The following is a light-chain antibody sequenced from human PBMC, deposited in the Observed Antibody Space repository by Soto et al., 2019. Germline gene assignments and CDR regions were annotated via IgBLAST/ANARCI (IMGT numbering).Light chain of an antibody. CDR2: GAS. Sequence: DIQMTQSPSTLSASVGDRVSITCRACQSISSWLAWYQQKPGKAPKLLIYGASSLESGVPSRFSGSGSGTEFTLTISSLQPDDFATYYCQQYNTYLTFGGGTKVEIK. CDR1: QSISSW. CDR3: QQYNTYLT. J-gene: IGKJ4*01. V-gene: IGKV1-5*01.